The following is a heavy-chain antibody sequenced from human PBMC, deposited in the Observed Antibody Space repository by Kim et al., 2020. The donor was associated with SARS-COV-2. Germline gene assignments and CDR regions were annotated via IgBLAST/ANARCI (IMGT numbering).Heavy chain of an antibody. Sequence: GGSLRLSCAASGFMFSSYWMSWVRQAPGKGLEWVANIKQDGSEKYYVDSVKGRFTISRDNAKNSLYLQMNSLRAEDTAVYYCARNYYDILTAPNDVFDIWGQGTMVTVSS. CDR1: GFMFSSYW. J-gene: IGHJ3*02. CDR3: ARNYYDILTAPNDVFDI. V-gene: IGHV3-7*01. D-gene: IGHD3-9*01. CDR2: IKQDGSEK.